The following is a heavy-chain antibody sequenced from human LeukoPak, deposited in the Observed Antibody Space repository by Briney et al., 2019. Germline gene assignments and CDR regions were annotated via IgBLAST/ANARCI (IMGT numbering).Heavy chain of an antibody. V-gene: IGHV3-15*01. D-gene: IGHD4-17*01. Sequence: PGGSLRLSCAASGFTFSNAWMSWVRQAPGKGLEWVGPIKGKTDGGTTDYAAPVKGRFTISRDDSKNTLYLQMNSLKTEDTAVYYCTTEGPDYGDPIDYFDYWGQRTLGTVSS. CDR2: IKGKTDGGTT. J-gene: IGHJ4*02. CDR1: GFTFSNAW. CDR3: TTEGPDYGDPIDYFDY.